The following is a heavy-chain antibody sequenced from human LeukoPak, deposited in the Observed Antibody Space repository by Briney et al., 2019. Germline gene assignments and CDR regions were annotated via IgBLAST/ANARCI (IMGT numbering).Heavy chain of an antibody. J-gene: IGHJ4*02. D-gene: IGHD4-17*01. CDR2: FSGSGSRT. CDR3: AKDIYGDYGGIDY. Sequence: GGSLRLSCAASVFTISSYAMTWVRQAPGKGVEWVSVFSGSGSRTYYADSVKGRFTISRDNSKNTLYLQMNSLRAEDTAVYYCAKDIYGDYGGIDYWGQGTLVTVSS. V-gene: IGHV3-23*01. CDR1: VFTISSYA.